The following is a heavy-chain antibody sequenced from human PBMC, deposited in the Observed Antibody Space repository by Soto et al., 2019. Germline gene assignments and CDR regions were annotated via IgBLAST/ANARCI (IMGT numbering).Heavy chain of an antibody. CDR2: ISGNGGST. Sequence: GGSLRLSCAASGFTFSSYAMSWVRQAPGKGLEWVSTISGNGGSTHYADSVKGRFTISRDNSMNTLYLQMNSLRAEDTAIYYCAKGKANTVFGGNNLFDYWGQGTLVTVSS. CDR3: AKGKANTVFGGNNLFDY. CDR1: GFTFSSYA. D-gene: IGHD3-3*01. J-gene: IGHJ4*02. V-gene: IGHV3-23*01.